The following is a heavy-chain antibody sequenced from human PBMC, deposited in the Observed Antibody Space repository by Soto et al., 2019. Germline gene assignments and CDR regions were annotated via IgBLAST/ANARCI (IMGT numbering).Heavy chain of an antibody. J-gene: IGHJ5*02. D-gene: IGHD6-13*01. CDR2: INTDGSNT. V-gene: IGHV3-74*01. Sequence: PGGSLRLSCAASGFTFSSCWMHWVRQAPGKGLVWVSRINTDGSNTIYADSVKGRFTISRDNSKSTLYLQMNSLRAEDTAVYYCAKDLLYANTWYPLDPWGQGTPVTVSS. CDR1: GFTFSSCW. CDR3: AKDLLYANTWYPLDP.